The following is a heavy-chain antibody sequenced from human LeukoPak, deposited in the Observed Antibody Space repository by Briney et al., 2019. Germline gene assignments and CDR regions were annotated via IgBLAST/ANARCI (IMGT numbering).Heavy chain of an antibody. CDR2: TNRSGST. CDR1: SGSFSGYY. J-gene: IGHJ4*02. Sequence: PSETVSLTCAVCSGSFSGYYWVWMRQPQGKGREGVVETNRSGSTNSNPSLKSLVTISVGTSKNQFSLKLSSVTAADTAVYYCARGIVGPTYFDYWGQGTLVTVSS. D-gene: IGHD1-26*01. CDR3: ARGIVGPTYFDY. V-gene: IGHV4-34*01.